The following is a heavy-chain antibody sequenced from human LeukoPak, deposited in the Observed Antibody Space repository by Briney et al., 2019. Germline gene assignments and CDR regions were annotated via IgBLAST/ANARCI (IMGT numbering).Heavy chain of an antibody. CDR2: IYYSGST. CDR1: GGSISSSSYY. V-gene: IGHV4-61*01. D-gene: IGHD3-22*01. J-gene: IGHJ4*02. CDR3: ARVTGYMIEDYFDY. Sequence: PSETLSLTCTVSGGSISSSSYYWSWIRQPPGKGLEWIGYIYYSGSTNYNPSLKSRVTISVDTSKNQFSLRLGSVTAADTAVYYCARVTGYMIEDYFDYWGQGTLVTVSS.